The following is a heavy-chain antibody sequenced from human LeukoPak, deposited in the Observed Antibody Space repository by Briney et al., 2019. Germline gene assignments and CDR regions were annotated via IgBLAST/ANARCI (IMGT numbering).Heavy chain of an antibody. D-gene: IGHD2-15*01. V-gene: IGHV3-21*04. CDR3: AKDSLRLLTVRRRADAFDI. J-gene: IGHJ3*02. CDR2: ISSSSSYI. CDR1: GFTFSSYS. Sequence: PGGSLRLSCAASGFTFSSYSMNWVRQAPGKGLEWVSSISSSSSYIYYADSVKGRFTISRDNAKNSLYLQMNSLRAEDTAVYYCAKDSLRLLTVRRRADAFDIWGQGTMVTVSS.